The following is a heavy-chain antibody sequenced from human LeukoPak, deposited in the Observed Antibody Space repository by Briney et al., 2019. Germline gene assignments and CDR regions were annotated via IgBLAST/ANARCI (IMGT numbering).Heavy chain of an antibody. CDR1: GYTFTSYG. CDR2: ISAYNGNT. J-gene: IGHJ4*02. Sequence: ASVKVSCKASGYTFTSYGISWVRQAPGQGLEWMGWISAYNGNTNYAQKLQGRVTMTTDTSTSTAYMELRSLRSDDTAVYYCARGHGSYSSGWYLGYWGQGTLVTVSS. CDR3: ARGHGSYSSGWYLGY. D-gene: IGHD6-19*01. V-gene: IGHV1-18*01.